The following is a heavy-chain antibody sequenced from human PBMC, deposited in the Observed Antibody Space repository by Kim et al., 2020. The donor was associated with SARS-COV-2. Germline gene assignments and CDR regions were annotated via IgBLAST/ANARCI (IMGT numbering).Heavy chain of an antibody. V-gene: IGHV4-39*01. CDR3: ARSLSASNFDS. CDR1: GGSISSSGHY. CDR2: IYYTGTT. J-gene: IGHJ4*02. D-gene: IGHD3-16*02. Sequence: SETLSLTCNVSGGSISSSGHYWGWIRQPPGKGLEWIGLIYYTGTTYYNTSLKSRVAISVDTSKNQFSLKLSSVTAADTAVFYSARSLSASNFDSWGQGT.